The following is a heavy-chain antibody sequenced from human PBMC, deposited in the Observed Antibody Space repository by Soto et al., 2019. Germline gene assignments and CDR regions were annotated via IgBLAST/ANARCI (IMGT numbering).Heavy chain of an antibody. Sequence: SETLSLTCTVSGGSISSYYWSWIRQPPGKGLEWIGYIYYSGSTNYNPSLKSRVTISVDTSKNQFSLKLSSVTAADTAVYYCAREYSGYYLRGRHYWFDPWGQGTLVTVSS. D-gene: IGHD3-22*01. V-gene: IGHV4-59*01. J-gene: IGHJ5*02. CDR3: AREYSGYYLRGRHYWFDP. CDR2: IYYSGST. CDR1: GGSISSYY.